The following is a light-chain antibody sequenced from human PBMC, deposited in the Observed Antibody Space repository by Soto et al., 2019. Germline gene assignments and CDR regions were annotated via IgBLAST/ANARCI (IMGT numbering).Light chain of an antibody. CDR3: QERSKWPPT. CDR2: DAS. J-gene: IGKJ5*01. CDR1: QRVSSY. V-gene: IGKV3-11*01. Sequence: DIVLPQSPATLSLSPGERATLSCRASQRVSSYLAWYRQIPGQAPRLLIYDASNRATGVPARFSGSGSGTALTLTIGSLEPEDFAVSYCQERSKWPPTFGQGTRLEIK.